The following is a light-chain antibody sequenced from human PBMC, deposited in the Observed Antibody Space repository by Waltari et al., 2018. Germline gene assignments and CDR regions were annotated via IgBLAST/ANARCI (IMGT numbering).Light chain of an antibody. CDR1: QGITNS. J-gene: IGKJ1*01. CDR2: AAS. CDR3: QQYYSTLWT. Sequence: DIQMTQSPSSLSAFVGDRVTITCRASQGITNSLAWYQQKPGKAPKLLLSAASRLEGGGPSRFSCSGSGTDYTLIISSLQPEDFATYYCQQYYSTLWTFGQGTKVEIK. V-gene: IGKV1-NL1*01.